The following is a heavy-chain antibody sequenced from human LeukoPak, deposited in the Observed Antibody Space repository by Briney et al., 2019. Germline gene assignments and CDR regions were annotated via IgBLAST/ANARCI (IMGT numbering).Heavy chain of an antibody. V-gene: IGHV3-23*01. CDR2: ISGSGGST. CDR1: GFTFSDFY. Sequence: HPGGSLRLSCEASGFTFSDFYLNWIRQAPGKGLEWVSAISGSGGSTYYADSVKGRFTISRDNSKNALYLQMNSLRAEDTAVYYCAKDPNSSGYYSAEYFQHWGQGTLVTVSS. D-gene: IGHD3-22*01. J-gene: IGHJ1*01. CDR3: AKDPNSSGYYSAEYFQH.